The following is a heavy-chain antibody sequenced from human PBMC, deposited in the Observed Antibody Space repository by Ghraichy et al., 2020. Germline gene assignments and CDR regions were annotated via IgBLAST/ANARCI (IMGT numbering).Heavy chain of an antibody. CDR2: IYSVGNT. V-gene: IGHV3-53*01. J-gene: IGHJ5*01. CDR3: ARVRGFCSGGACVGWFDS. D-gene: IGHD2-15*01. Sequence: GGSLRLSCAASGFTVGRDFMSWVRQAPGKGLEWVSVIYSVGNTDYAESVKGRFTISKDNSKSTLYLQMNSLRAEDTAGYYCARVRGFCSGGACVGWFDSWGQGPLVTVSS. CDR1: GFTVGRDF.